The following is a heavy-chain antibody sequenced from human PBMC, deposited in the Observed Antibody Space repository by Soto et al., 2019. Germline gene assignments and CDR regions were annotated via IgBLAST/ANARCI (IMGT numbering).Heavy chain of an antibody. V-gene: IGHV4-39*01. CDR1: GGSISSSSYY. CDR2: IYYSGST. J-gene: IGHJ3*02. Sequence: SETLSLTCTVSGGSISSSSYYWGWIRQPPGKGLEWIGSIYYSGSTYYNPSLKSRVTISVDTSKNQSSLKLSSVTAADTAVYYCARHIDVNNALDIWGQGTLLTVSS. D-gene: IGHD1-26*01. CDR3: ARHIDVNNALDI.